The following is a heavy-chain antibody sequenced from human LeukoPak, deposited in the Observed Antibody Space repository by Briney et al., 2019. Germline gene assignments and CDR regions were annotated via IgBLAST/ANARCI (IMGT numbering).Heavy chain of an antibody. V-gene: IGHV4-4*07. J-gene: IGHJ3*02. D-gene: IGHD2-21*01. CDR2: IYTSGST. Sequence: TSETLSLTCTVSGGSISSYYWSLIRQPAGKGLEWIGRIYTSGSTNYNPSLKSRVTMSVDTSKNQFSLKLSSVTAADTAVYYCARGTWTPRFVVVISHAFDIWGQGTMVTVSS. CDR1: GGSISSYY. CDR3: ARGTWTPRFVVVISHAFDI.